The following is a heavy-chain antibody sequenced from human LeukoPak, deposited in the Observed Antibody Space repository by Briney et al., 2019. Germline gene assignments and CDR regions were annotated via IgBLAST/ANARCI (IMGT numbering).Heavy chain of an antibody. Sequence: PSETLSLTCTVSGGSISSYYWSWIRQPPGKGLEWIGYIYYSGSTNYNPSLKSRVTISVDTSKNQFSLKLSSVTAADTAVYYCARDGYSYEPRFLRYFDLWGRGTLVTVSS. V-gene: IGHV4-59*01. CDR1: GGSISSYY. D-gene: IGHD5-18*01. J-gene: IGHJ2*01. CDR3: ARDGYSYEPRFLRYFDL. CDR2: IYYSGST.